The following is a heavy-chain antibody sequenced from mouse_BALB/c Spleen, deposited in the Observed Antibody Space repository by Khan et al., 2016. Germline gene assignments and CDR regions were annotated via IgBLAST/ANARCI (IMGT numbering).Heavy chain of an antibody. Sequence: EVKLLESGPGLVKPSQSLSLTCTVTGYSITNNYAWNWIRQFPGNKLEWLAYISYSGSTAYNPSLLSRISITRDTSKNQFFLQLNSVTAGDTATYYCARDGLYGSYAMDYWGQGTSVTVSS. CDR1: GYSITNNYA. D-gene: IGHD1-1*02. V-gene: IGHV3-2*02. CDR2: ISYSGST. CDR3: ARDGLYGSYAMDY. J-gene: IGHJ4*01.